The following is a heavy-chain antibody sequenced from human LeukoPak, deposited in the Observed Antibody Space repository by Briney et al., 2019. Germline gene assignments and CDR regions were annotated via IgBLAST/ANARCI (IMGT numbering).Heavy chain of an antibody. CDR3: AKSPGLTMIVVVISLYFDY. Sequence: GGSLRLSCAASGFTVSTSVMHWVRQAPGKGLEWVSAISGSGGSTYYADSVKGRFTISRDNSKNTLYLQMNSLRAEDTAVYYCAKSPGLTMIVVVISLYFDYWGQGTLVTVSS. D-gene: IGHD3-22*01. CDR1: GFTVSTSV. CDR2: ISGSGGST. J-gene: IGHJ4*02. V-gene: IGHV3-23*01.